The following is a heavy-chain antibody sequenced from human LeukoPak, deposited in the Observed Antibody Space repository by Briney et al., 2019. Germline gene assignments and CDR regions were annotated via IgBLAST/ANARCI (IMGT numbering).Heavy chain of an antibody. CDR1: GYTFTSYG. CDR3: ARAVDTAMAGYYYYMDV. CDR2: IGAYNGNT. Sequence: ASVKVSCKASGYTFTSYGISWVRQAPGQGLEWMGWIGAYNGNTNYAQKLQGRVTMTTDTSTSTAYMELRSLRSDDTAVYYCARAVDTAMAGYYYYMDVWGKGTTVTVSS. D-gene: IGHD5-18*01. J-gene: IGHJ6*03. V-gene: IGHV1-18*01.